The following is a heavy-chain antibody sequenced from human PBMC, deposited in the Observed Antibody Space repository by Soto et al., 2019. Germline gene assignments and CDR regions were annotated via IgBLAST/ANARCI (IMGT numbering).Heavy chain of an antibody. Sequence: QVQLVQSGAEVKKPGSSVKVSCKASGGTFSSYTISWVRQAPGQGLEWMGRIIPILGIANYAQKFQGRVTITADKSTSTAYMELSSLRSEDTAVYYCARGDYYGSGSYSSWFDPWGQGTLVTVSS. J-gene: IGHJ5*02. V-gene: IGHV1-69*02. CDR1: GGTFSSYT. CDR2: IIPILGIA. D-gene: IGHD3-10*01. CDR3: ARGDYYGSGSYSSWFDP.